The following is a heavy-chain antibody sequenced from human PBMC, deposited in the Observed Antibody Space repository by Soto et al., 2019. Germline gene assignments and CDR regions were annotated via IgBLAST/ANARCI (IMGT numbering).Heavy chain of an antibody. CDR2: ISSSSSYI. Sequence: GGSLRLSCAASGFTFSSYSMNWVRQAPGRGLEWVSSISSSSSYIYYADSVKGRFTISRDNAKNSLYLQMNSLRAEDTAVYYCARDGWDYCTNGVCYFGYYYYYMDVWGKGTTVTVSS. CDR3: ARDGWDYCTNGVCYFGYYYYYMDV. D-gene: IGHD2-8*01. CDR1: GFTFSSYS. V-gene: IGHV3-21*01. J-gene: IGHJ6*03.